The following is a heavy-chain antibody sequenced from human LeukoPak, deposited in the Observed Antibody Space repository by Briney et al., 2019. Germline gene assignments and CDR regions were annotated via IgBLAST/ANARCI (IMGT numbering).Heavy chain of an antibody. CDR1: GYSFTGYY. V-gene: IGHV1-2*02. D-gene: IGHD3-16*01. CDR2: INPNSGGT. Sequence: ASVKVSCKASGYSFTGYYMHWVRQAPGQGLEWMGWINPNSGGTNYAQKFQGRVTMTRDMSTSTVYMELSSLRSEDTAVYYCATYDYVWGSSNDAFDIWGQGTMVTVSS. J-gene: IGHJ3*02. CDR3: ATYDYVWGSSNDAFDI.